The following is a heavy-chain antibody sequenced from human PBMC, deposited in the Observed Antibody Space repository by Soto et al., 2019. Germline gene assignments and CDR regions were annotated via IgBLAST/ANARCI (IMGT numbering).Heavy chain of an antibody. CDR1: GGSFSDYA. Sequence: QVQLVQSAPEVKKPGSSVKVSCKASGGSFSDYAISWVRQAPGQGLEWMGGIVPKFSTANYAQKFQGRVTITADRSTTTVYLGLGSLTSEDTAVYFCARENFTADQFDSTGYWPFHRWGQGTLVSV. J-gene: IGHJ1*01. V-gene: IGHV1-69*06. D-gene: IGHD3-22*01. CDR3: ARENFTADQFDSTGYWPFHR. CDR2: IVPKFSTA.